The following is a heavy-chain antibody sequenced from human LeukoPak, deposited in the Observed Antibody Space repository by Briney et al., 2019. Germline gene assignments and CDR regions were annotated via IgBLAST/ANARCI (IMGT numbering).Heavy chain of an antibody. CDR3: ARDRGSSGRLGRFDN. J-gene: IGHJ4*02. CDR1: GFTLSTYW. D-gene: IGHD6-19*01. CDR2: IKQDGSEK. Sequence: GGSLRLSCAASGFTLSTYWMTWVRQAPGKGLEWVANIKQDGSEKYYVDSVKGRFTITRDNAKKLLYLQMNSLRVEDTAVYYCARDRGSSGRLGRFDNWGQGTLVTVSP. V-gene: IGHV3-7*01.